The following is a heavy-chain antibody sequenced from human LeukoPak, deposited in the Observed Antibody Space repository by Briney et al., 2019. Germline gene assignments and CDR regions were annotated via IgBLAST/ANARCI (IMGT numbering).Heavy chain of an antibody. V-gene: IGHV3-48*01. D-gene: IGHD3-10*01. CDR3: ARPYYYGSGSYYKWDYFDY. J-gene: IGHJ4*02. CDR1: GFTFSSCS. Sequence: PGGSLRLSCAASGFTFSSCSMYWVRQAPGKGLEWVSYISSGGSTIHYADTVKGRFTISRDNAKNSLYLQMNSLRAEDTAVYYCARPYYYGSGSYYKWDYFDYWGQGTLVTVSS. CDR2: ISSGGSTI.